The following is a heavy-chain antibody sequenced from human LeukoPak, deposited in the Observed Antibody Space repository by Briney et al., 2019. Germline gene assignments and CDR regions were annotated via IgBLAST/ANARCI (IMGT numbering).Heavy chain of an antibody. V-gene: IGHV3-74*01. CDR1: GFTFSTYW. J-gene: IGHJ4*02. Sequence: GGSLRLSCAASGFTFSTYWMRWVRQAPGKGLVWVSRINSDGSITTYADSVKGRFTISRDNAKNTLYLQMNSLRAEDTAVYYCVRNLDFWGDSEDYWGQGTRVTVSS. CDR3: VRNLDFWGDSEDY. D-gene: IGHD3-3*01. CDR2: INSDGSIT.